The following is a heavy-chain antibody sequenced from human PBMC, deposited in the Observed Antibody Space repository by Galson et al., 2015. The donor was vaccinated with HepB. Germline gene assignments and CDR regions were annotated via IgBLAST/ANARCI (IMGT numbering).Heavy chain of an antibody. V-gene: IGHV1-18*01. CDR1: GYTFTSYG. CDR3: AREYTPLGSGSYYPDY. CDR2: ISAYNGNT. Sequence: SVKVSCKASGYTFTSYGISWARQAPGQGLEWMGWISAYNGNTNYAQKLQGRVTMTTDTSTNTAYMELRILRSDETDVYYYAREYTPLGSGSYYPDYWGQGTLVTVPS. D-gene: IGHD3-10*01. J-gene: IGHJ4*02.